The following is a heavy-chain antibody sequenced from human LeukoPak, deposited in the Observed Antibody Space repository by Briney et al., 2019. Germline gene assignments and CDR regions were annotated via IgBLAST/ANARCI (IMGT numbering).Heavy chain of an antibody. J-gene: IGHJ6*03. V-gene: IGHV4-39*07. D-gene: IGHD3-16*01. CDR2: KYYSGNT. CDR3: ARDNLWGRLVRWYMDV. CDR1: GGSINNSSYY. Sequence: SETLSLTCSVSGGSINNSSYYWGWIRQPPGKGLEWIGSKYYSGNTYYNSSLKSRVTISLDTSKNQFSLMMSSVTAEETAVYYGARDNLWGRLVRWYMDVWGKGTTVTVSS.